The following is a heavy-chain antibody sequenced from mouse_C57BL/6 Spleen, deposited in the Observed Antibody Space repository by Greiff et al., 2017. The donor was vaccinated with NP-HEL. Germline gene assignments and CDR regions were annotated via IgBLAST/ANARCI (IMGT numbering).Heavy chain of an antibody. V-gene: IGHV14-2*01. CDR3: ARRPITTVVDYAMDY. Sequence: VHVKQSGAELVKPGASVKLSCTASGFNIKDYYMHWVKQRTEQGLEWIGRIDPEDGESKYAPKFQGKATITADTSSNTAYLQLSSLTSEDTAVYYCARRPITTVVDYAMDYWGQGTSVTVSS. CDR2: IDPEDGES. J-gene: IGHJ4*01. CDR1: GFNIKDYY. D-gene: IGHD1-1*01.